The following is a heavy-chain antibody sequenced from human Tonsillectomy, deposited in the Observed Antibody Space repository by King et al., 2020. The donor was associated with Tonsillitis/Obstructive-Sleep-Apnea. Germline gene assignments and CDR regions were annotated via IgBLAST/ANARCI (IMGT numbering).Heavy chain of an antibody. CDR1: GFTFSDYY. V-gene: IGHV3-11*05. Sequence: QLVQSGGGLVKPGGSLRLSCAASGFTFSDYYMSWIRQAPGKGLEWVSYISSGSSYTNYADTVKGRFTISRDNAKHSLYLQMNSLRAEDTAVYYCATHYTNTSPFDYWGRGTLVTVSS. CDR3: ATHYTNTSPFDY. CDR2: ISSGSSYT. J-gene: IGHJ4*02. D-gene: IGHD2-2*02.